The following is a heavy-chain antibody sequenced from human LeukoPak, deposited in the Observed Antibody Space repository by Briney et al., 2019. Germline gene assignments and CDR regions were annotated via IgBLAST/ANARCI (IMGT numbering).Heavy chain of an antibody. CDR1: GGSISSYY. Sequence: SETLSLTCTVSGGSISSYYRSWIRQPAGKGLEWIGRIYTSGSTDYNPSLKSRVTMSVDTSKNQFSLKLSSVTAADTAVYYCARVFAGGYYYYMDVWGKGTTVTVSS. CDR2: IYTSGST. D-gene: IGHD2-15*01. J-gene: IGHJ6*03. CDR3: ARVFAGGYYYYMDV. V-gene: IGHV4-4*07.